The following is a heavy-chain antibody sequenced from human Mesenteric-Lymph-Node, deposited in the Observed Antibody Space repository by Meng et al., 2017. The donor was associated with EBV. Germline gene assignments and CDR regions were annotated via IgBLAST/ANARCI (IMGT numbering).Heavy chain of an antibody. D-gene: IGHD3-10*01. CDR3: VLTPESSGTWWFDP. CDR1: GYTVTNYG. V-gene: IGHV1-18*01. J-gene: IGHJ5*02. CDR2: ISAYNGNT. Sequence: VLLEQSGAELKKPGAAVKVSCKASGYTVTNYGINWVRQAPAQGLEWMGWISAYNGNTNSEKKPQSRGTMTTVTSTSTAYMELRSLISDETAVYYCVLTPESSGTWWFDPWGQGTLVTVSS.